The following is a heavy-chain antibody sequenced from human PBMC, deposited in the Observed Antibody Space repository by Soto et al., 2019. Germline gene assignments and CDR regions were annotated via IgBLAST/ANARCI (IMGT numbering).Heavy chain of an antibody. CDR1: GGSISSGDYY. D-gene: IGHD3-16*01. CDR3: ARDLGEGGTPIL. CDR2: IYYSGST. V-gene: IGHV4-30-4*01. J-gene: IGHJ4*02. Sequence: SETLSLTCTVSGGSISSGDYYWSWIRQPPGKGLEWIGYIYYSGSTYYNPSLKSRVTISVDTSKNQFSLKLSSVTAADTAVYYCARDLGEGGTPILWGQGTPVTVSS.